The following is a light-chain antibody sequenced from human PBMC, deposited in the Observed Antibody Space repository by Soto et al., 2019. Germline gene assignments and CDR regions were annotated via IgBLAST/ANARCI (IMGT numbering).Light chain of an antibody. CDR3: QQRSNWPPD. CDR1: QSVSSY. J-gene: IGKJ3*01. CDR2: DAS. V-gene: IGKV3-11*01. Sequence: EIVLTQSPATLSLSPGERATLSCRASQSVSSYLAWYQQKPGQAPRLLIYDASNRATGIPARFSGSVSGTDFTLTISSLEPEDFAVYYCQQRSNWPPDFGPGT.